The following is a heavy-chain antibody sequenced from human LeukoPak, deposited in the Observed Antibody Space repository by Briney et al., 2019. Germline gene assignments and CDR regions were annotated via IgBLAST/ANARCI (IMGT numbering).Heavy chain of an antibody. CDR1: GFTFSSYS. CDR2: ISSSSSTI. J-gene: IGHJ6*02. CDR3: ARDGVVVVAATSGGYYGMDV. V-gene: IGHV3-48*02. D-gene: IGHD2-15*01. Sequence: PGGSLRLSCAASGFTFSSYSMSWVRQAPGKGLEWVSYISSSSSTIYYADSVKGRFTISRDNAKNSLYLQMNSLRDEDTAVYYCARDGVVVVAATSGGYYGMDVWGQGTTVTVPS.